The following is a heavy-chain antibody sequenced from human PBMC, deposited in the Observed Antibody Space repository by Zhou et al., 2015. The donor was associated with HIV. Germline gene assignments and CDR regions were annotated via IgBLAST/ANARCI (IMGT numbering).Heavy chain of an antibody. CDR1: GYTFTDYY. V-gene: IGHV1-2*06. Sequence: QVQLVQSGAEVKKPGASVKVSCKASGYTFTDYYIHWVRQAPGQGLEWMGRINPNNGGTNYAQKFQDRVTMTRDTSITTAYMELRSLRSDDTAVYYCSRERGSIVLEPPPDYWGQGTLINVSS. CDR2: INPNNGGT. CDR3: SRERGSIVLEPPPDY. J-gene: IGHJ4*02. D-gene: IGHD3-16*01.